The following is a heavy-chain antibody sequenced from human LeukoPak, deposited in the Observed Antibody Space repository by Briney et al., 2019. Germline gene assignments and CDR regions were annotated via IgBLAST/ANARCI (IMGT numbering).Heavy chain of an antibody. J-gene: IGHJ4*02. CDR1: GRTFSSYA. V-gene: IGHV1-69*04. CDR2: IIPILGIA. CDR3: ARAHGEVCSGGSCYGY. Sequence: SVNVSCKASGRTFSSYAISWVRQAPGQGLEWMGRIIPILGIANYAQKFQGRVTITADKSTSTAYMELSSLRSEDTAVYYCARAHGEVCSGGSCYGYWGQGTLVTVSS. D-gene: IGHD2-15*01.